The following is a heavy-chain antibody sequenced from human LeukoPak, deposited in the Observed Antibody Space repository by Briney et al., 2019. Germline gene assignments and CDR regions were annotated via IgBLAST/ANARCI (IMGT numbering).Heavy chain of an antibody. V-gene: IGHV4-34*01. CDR1: GGSLSGYL. CDR2: IDHSGNT. D-gene: IGHD2-2*01. Sequence: SETLSLTCAVYGGSLSGYLWSWIRQPPGKGLEWIGEIDHSGNTNYNSSLKSRVTLSVDRSKNQFFLNLISVTAADTAVYYCARDPFECSATSCYHSYWGQGTLVSVSS. J-gene: IGHJ4*02. CDR3: ARDPFECSATSCYHSY.